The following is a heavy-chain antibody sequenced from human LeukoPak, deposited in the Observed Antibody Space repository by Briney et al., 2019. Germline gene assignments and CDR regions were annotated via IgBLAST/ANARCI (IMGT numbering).Heavy chain of an antibody. D-gene: IGHD6-19*01. V-gene: IGHV3-30*02. CDR2: IRYDGSNK. CDR1: GFTFSSYG. CDR3: AKSLYSSGWYRLTDY. Sequence: GGSLRLSCAASGFTFSSYGMHWVRQAQGKGLEWVAFIRYDGSNKYYADSVKGRFTLSRENSKNTLYLQMNSLTAEDTAVYYCAKSLYSSGWYRLTDYWGQGTLVTVSS. J-gene: IGHJ4*02.